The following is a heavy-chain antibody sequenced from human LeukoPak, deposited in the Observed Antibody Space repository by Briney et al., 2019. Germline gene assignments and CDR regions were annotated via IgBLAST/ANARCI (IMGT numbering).Heavy chain of an antibody. D-gene: IGHD3-9*01. Sequence: GGSLRLSCAASGFTFSSYWMSWVRQAPGKGLEWVANIKQDGSEKYYVDSVKGRFTISRDNAKNSLYLQMNSLRAEDTAVYYCARAGYFDWLLYDYIDYWGQGTLVTVSS. CDR2: IKQDGSEK. V-gene: IGHV3-7*01. CDR3: ARAGYFDWLLYDYIDY. CDR1: GFTFSSYW. J-gene: IGHJ4*02.